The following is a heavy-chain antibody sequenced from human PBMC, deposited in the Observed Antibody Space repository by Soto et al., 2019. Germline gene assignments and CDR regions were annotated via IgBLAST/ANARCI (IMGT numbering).Heavy chain of an antibody. V-gene: IGHV1-18*01. CDR2: ISAYNGNT. Sequence: QVQLVQSGAEVKKPGASVKVSCKASGYTFTSYGISWVRQAPGQGLEWMGWISAYNGNTNYAQKLQGRVTMTTDTATSTGYMELRSLRSDTTAVYYCARLNVVVVAAPTSGSFDYWGHGTLFTVSS. J-gene: IGHJ4*01. CDR1: GYTFTSYG. D-gene: IGHD2-15*01. CDR3: ARLNVVVVAAPTSGSFDY.